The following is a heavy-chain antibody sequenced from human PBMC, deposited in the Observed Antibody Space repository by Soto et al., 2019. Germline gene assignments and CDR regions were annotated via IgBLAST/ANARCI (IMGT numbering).Heavy chain of an antibody. CDR2: IIPIFGTA. J-gene: IGHJ6*02. V-gene: IGHV1-69*13. D-gene: IGHD3-10*01. Sequence: SVKVSCKASGGTFSSYAISWVRQAPGQGLEWMGGIIPIFGTANYAQKFQGRVTITADESTSTAYMELSSLRSEDTAVYYCARGGYYGSGRLDYYYGMDVWGQGTTVTVSS. CDR1: GGTFSSYA. CDR3: ARGGYYGSGRLDYYYGMDV.